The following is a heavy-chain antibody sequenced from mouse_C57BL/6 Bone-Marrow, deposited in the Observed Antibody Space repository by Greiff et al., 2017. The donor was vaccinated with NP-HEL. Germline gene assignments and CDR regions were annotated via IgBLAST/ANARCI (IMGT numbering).Heavy chain of an antibody. D-gene: IGHD2-1*01. J-gene: IGHJ3*01. Sequence: EVKLVESGGGLVQPGGSLKLSCAASGFTFSDYGMAWVRQAPRKGPEWVAFISNLAYSIYYADNVTGRFTISRENAKTTLYLEMSSLRSEDTARYCCARQGNGAWFAYWGQGTLVTVSA. V-gene: IGHV5-15*04. CDR3: ARQGNGAWFAY. CDR2: ISNLAYSI. CDR1: GFTFSDYG.